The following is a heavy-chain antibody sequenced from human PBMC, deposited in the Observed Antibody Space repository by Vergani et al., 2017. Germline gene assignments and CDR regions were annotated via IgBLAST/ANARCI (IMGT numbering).Heavy chain of an antibody. J-gene: IGHJ6*03. CDR1: GFSFTTYS. Sequence: EVQLVESGGSLVKPGGSLRLSCAASGFSFTTYSMNWVRQAPGKGLELVSSLSSSSRYIYYADSVKGRFTVSRDNAKNSLYLQMNSLRAEDTAVYYCARVQGDYEYYYYYYMDVWGTGTTVTVSS. V-gene: IGHV3-21*01. CDR3: ARVQGDYEYYYYYYMDV. CDR2: LSSSSRYI. D-gene: IGHD4-17*01.